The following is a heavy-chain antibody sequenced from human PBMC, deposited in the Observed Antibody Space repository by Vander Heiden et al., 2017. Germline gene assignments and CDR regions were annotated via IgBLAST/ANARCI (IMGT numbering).Heavy chain of an antibody. CDR2: ISGSGGST. CDR1: GFTFSSYA. D-gene: IGHD1-26*01. J-gene: IGHJ3*02. Sequence: EVQLLESGGGLVQPGGSLRLSCAASGFTFSSYAMSWVRQAPGKGLEWVSAISGSGGSTYYADSVKGRFTISRDNSKNTLYLQMNSLRAEDTAVYYCAKDVRGELRGSDAFDIWGQGTMVTVSS. V-gene: IGHV3-23*01. CDR3: AKDVRGELRGSDAFDI.